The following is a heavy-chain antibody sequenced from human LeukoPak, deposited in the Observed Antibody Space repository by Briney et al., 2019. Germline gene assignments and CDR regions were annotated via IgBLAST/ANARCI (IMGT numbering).Heavy chain of an antibody. CDR3: AKDPPRVVVVNHAFDI. CDR1: GFTFSSYA. V-gene: IGHV3-23*01. D-gene: IGHD2-21*01. CDR2: ISGSGGST. J-gene: IGHJ3*02. Sequence: GGSLRLSCAASGFTFSSYAMSWVRQAPGKGLEWVSAISGSGGSTYYADSVKGRFTISGDNSKNTLYLQMNSLRAEDTAVYYCAKDPPRVVVVNHAFDIWGQGTMVTVSS.